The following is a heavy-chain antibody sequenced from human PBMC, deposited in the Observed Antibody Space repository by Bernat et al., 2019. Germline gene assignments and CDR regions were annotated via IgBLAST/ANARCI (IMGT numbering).Heavy chain of an antibody. J-gene: IGHJ4*02. V-gene: IGHV4-39*02. D-gene: IGHD1-14*01. CDR1: SGSISDATYH. CDR2: LYYTGIT. CDR3: TRRSFGIPADY. Sequence: QVQLQESGPGLVKPSQALSLTCAVSSGSISDATYHWGWVRQPPGTGLEWIGSLYYTGITYYNPSLKSRVTISADTSKNHFSLNLISVTAADTAVYFCTRRSFGIPADYWGQGTLVTVSS.